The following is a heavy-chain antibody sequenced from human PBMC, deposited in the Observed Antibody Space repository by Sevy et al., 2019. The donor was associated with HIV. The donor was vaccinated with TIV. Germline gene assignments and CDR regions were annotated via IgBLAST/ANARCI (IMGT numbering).Heavy chain of an antibody. D-gene: IGHD2-2*01. Sequence: GGSLRLSCVASGLTVGSLSINWVRQAPGKGLEWVSLIYSAGTTFYSDSVKGRFTISRDNSNNTLDLQMNSLRAEDTAIYYCDRIKGASSSYAMDVWGHGTTVTVSS. CDR1: GLTVGSLS. CDR2: IYSAGTT. CDR3: DRIKGASSSYAMDV. V-gene: IGHV3-53*01. J-gene: IGHJ6*02.